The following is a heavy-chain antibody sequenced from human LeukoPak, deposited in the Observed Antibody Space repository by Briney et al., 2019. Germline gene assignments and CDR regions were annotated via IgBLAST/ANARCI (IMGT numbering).Heavy chain of an antibody. V-gene: IGHV3-15*01. CDR2: IKGKTDGGTT. CDR3: TTRTYYDILTGYLPLVDY. CDR1: GFTFSNAW. D-gene: IGHD3-9*01. Sequence: PGGSLRLSCAASGFTFSNAWMSWVRQAPGKGLEWVGRIKGKTDGGTTDYAAPVKGRFTISRDDSKNTLYLQMNSLKTEDTAVYYCTTRTYYDILTGYLPLVDYWGQGTLVTVSS. J-gene: IGHJ4*02.